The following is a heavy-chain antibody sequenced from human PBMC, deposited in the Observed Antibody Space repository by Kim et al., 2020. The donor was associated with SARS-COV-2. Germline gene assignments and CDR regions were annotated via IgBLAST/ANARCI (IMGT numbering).Heavy chain of an antibody. J-gene: IGHJ5*01. CDR3: AREVSHSSRWYRGGF. V-gene: IGHV3-72*01. Sequence: WGSLRLSCAASGFTFSDHYMDWVRQAPGKGLEWVGRTRNKANSYTTEYAASVKGRFTISRDDSKNSLYLHMNSLKTDDTAVYYCAREVSHSSRWYRGGF. CDR1: GFTFSDHY. CDR2: TRNKANSYTT. D-gene: IGHD6-13*01.